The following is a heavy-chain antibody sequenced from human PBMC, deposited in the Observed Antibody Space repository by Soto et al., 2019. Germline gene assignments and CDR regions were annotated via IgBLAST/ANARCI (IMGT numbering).Heavy chain of an antibody. J-gene: IGHJ5*02. CDR3: ARVKSTYYYDSSPSMSWFDP. CDR2: INYSGST. V-gene: IGHV4-59*12. CDR1: GGSFSGYY. D-gene: IGHD3-22*01. Sequence: SETLSLTCTVSGGSFSGYYWSWIRQPPGKGLEWIGYINYSGSTNYNPSLKSRVTISVDTSKNQFSLKLSSVTAADTAVYYCARVKSTYYYDSSPSMSWFDPWGQGTLVTVSS.